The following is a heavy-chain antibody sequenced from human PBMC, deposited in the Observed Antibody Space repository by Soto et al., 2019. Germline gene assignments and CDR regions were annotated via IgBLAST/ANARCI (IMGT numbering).Heavy chain of an antibody. CDR1: PITVYNFAA. Sequence: EMQLLESGGGLGQPGGSLSLSCVASPITVYNFAAMSWVRQTPERGLEWVSTISGRGDHRYYADSVKGRFTISRDNSKNRLYLQMDGLRVDDTAVYYCAKDRALENQTPYGMDVWGQGTTVTV. CDR2: ISGRGDHR. D-gene: IGHD2-2*01. V-gene: IGHV3-23*01. CDR3: AKDRALENQTPYGMDV. J-gene: IGHJ6*02.